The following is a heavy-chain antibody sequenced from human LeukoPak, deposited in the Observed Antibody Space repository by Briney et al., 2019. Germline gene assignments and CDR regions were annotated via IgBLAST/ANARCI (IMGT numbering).Heavy chain of an antibody. V-gene: IGHV4-59*08. CDR1: GGSISSYY. J-gene: IGHJ5*02. CDR2: IYYSGST. Sequence: SETLSLTCTVSGGSISSYYWSWIRQPPGKGLEWIGYIYYSGSTNYNPSLKSRVTISVDTSKNQFSLKLSFVTAADTAVYYCARYSQPGDWFDPWGQGTLVTVSS. CDR3: ARYSQPGDWFDP. D-gene: IGHD1-26*01.